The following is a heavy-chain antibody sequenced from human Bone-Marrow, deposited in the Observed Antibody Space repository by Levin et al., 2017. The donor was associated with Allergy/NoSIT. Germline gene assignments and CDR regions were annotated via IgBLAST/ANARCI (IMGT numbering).Heavy chain of an antibody. J-gene: IGHJ4*02. D-gene: IGHD6-19*01. Sequence: ASVKVSCKASGGTFSSYAISWVRQAPGQGLEWMGGIIPIFGTANYAQKFQGRVTITADKSTSTAYMELSSLRSEDTAVYYCARDPPAYSSGWYGGFDYWGQGTLVTVSS. V-gene: IGHV1-69*06. CDR1: GGTFSSYA. CDR3: ARDPPAYSSGWYGGFDY. CDR2: IIPIFGTA.